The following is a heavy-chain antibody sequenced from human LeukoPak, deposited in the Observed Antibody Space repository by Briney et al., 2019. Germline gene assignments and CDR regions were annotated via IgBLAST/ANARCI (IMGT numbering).Heavy chain of an antibody. CDR2: ISGDGSGT. Sequence: GGALRLSCAASGFTFSNYWMHWVRQAPGGGVVCVSRISGDGSGTTYADSVRGRFAIYRDNTKNTLYLQMDSLRTEDTAVYYCARDSGGWLQSHAFDVWGQGTMVTVSS. V-gene: IGHV3-74*03. CDR3: ARDSGGWLQSHAFDV. J-gene: IGHJ3*01. CDR1: GFTFSNYW. D-gene: IGHD5-24*01.